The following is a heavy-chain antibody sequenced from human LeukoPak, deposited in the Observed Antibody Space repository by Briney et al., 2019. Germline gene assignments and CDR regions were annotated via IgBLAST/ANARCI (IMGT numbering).Heavy chain of an antibody. V-gene: IGHV3-23*01. D-gene: IGHD5-18*01. Sequence: GGSLRLSCAASGFTFSSYAMSWVRQAPGKGLEWVSALSGSGGSTYYADSVKGRFTISRDNSKNKLYLQMNSLRAEDTAVYFCAKAAGYSYGYYFDYWGQGTLVTVSS. CDR2: LSGSGGST. CDR3: AKAAGYSYGYYFDY. J-gene: IGHJ4*02. CDR1: GFTFSSYA.